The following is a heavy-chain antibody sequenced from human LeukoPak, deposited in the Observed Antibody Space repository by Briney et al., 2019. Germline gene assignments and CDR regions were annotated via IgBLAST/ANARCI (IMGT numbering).Heavy chain of an antibody. V-gene: IGHV5-51*01. J-gene: IGHJ4*02. CDR1: GYSFTSYW. D-gene: IGHD5-18*01. Sequence: GESLKISCKGSGYSFTSYWIGWVRQLPGKGLEWMGIIYPGDSDTRYSPSFQGQVTISADKSISTAYLQWSSLKASDTAMYYCARPRRYSYGSIDYWGQGTLVTVSS. CDR2: IYPGDSDT. CDR3: ARPRRYSYGSIDY.